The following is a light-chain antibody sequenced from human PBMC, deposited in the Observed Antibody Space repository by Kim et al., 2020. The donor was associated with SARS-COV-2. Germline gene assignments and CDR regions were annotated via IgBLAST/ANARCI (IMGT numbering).Light chain of an antibody. J-gene: IGKJ2*01. Sequence: PGERATLSCKASQTVCSTCLAWYQQKPGQAPRLLIYSASTRATGIPDRFSGGGSGTDFTLTISRLEPEDFAVYYCQQYGTSPPYTFGQGTKLEI. CDR2: SAS. CDR3: QQYGTSPPYT. CDR1: QTVCSTC. V-gene: IGKV3-20*01.